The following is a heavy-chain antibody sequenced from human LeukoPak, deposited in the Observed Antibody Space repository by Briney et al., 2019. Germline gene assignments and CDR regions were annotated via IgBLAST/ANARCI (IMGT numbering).Heavy chain of an antibody. D-gene: IGHD1-14*01. CDR3: DKSPEGY. V-gene: IGHV3-30*02. CDR1: GFTFSTYD. Sequence: PGGSLRLSCAASGFTFSTYDMHWVRQAPGKGLEWVASIKSDGSLRYHADSMRGRFTISRDNSKTTLYLQMNSLRIEDTAFYYCDKSPEGYWGQGTLVAVSS. J-gene: IGHJ4*02. CDR2: IKSDGSLR.